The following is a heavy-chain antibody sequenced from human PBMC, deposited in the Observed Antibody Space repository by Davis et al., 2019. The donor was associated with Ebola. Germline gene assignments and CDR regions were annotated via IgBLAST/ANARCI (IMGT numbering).Heavy chain of an antibody. V-gene: IGHV4-59*08. CDR3: ARLKAAARPVPDY. J-gene: IGHJ4*02. CDR1: GGSFSGYY. CDR2: IYYSGST. Sequence: MPSETLSLTCAVYGGSFSGYYWSWIRQPPGKGLKWIGYIYYSGSTNYNPSLKSRVTISVDTSENQFSLKLSSVTAADTAVYYCARLKAAARPVPDYWGQGTLVTVSS. D-gene: IGHD6-6*01.